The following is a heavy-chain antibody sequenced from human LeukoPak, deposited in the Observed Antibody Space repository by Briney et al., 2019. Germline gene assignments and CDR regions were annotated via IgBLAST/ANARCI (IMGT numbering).Heavy chain of an antibody. V-gene: IGHV1-69*04. D-gene: IGHD5-12*01. J-gene: IGHJ4*02. Sequence: VASVKVSCKASGGIFSSYTISWVQQAPGQGLEWIGRIIPLLGVANYAQKFQGRVTIIADKSTSTAYMELSSLRSEDTAVYYCARDDADSAYADGDYWGQGTLVTVSS. CDR1: GGIFSSYT. CDR3: ARDDADSAYADGDY. CDR2: IIPLLGVA.